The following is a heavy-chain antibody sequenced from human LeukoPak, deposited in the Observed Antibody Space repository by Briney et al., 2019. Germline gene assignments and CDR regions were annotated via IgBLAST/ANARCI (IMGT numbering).Heavy chain of an antibody. CDR3: ARVRTKYSSSPISAFDI. Sequence: GASVKVSCKASGYTFTGYYMHWVRQAPGQGLEWMGWINPNSGGTNYAQKFQGWVTMTRDTSISTAYMELSRLRSDDTAVYYCARVRTKYSSSPISAFDIWGQGTMVTVSS. CDR1: GYTFTGYY. CDR2: INPNSGGT. J-gene: IGHJ3*02. D-gene: IGHD6-6*01. V-gene: IGHV1-2*04.